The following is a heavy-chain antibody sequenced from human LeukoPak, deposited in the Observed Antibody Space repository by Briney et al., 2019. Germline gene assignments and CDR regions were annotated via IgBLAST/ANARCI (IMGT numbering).Heavy chain of an antibody. V-gene: IGHV1-18*01. CDR2: ISGYNGNT. CDR1: GYTYTNYG. CDR3: ARDYCSSTSCYAGDFDY. J-gene: IGHJ4*02. Sequence: GASVKVSCKASGYTYTNYGISWVRQAPGQGLEWMGWISGYNGNTNYAQKLQGRVTMTTDTSTSTAYMELRSLRSDDTAVYYCARDYCSSTSCYAGDFDYWGQGTLVTVSS. D-gene: IGHD2-2*01.